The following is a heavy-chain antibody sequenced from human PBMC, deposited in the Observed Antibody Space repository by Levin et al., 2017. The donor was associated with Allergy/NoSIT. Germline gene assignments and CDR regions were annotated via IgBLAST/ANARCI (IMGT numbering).Heavy chain of an antibody. J-gene: IGHJ3*02. V-gene: IGHV4-34*01. CDR2: INHSGST. CDR3: ARGYDSSGYWAGDAFDI. D-gene: IGHD3-22*01. CDR1: GGSFSGYY. Sequence: SETLSLTCAVYGGSFSGYYWSWIRQPPGKGLEWIGEINHSGSTNYNPSLKSRVTISVDTSKNQFSLKLSYVTAADTAVYYCARGYDSSGYWAGDAFDIWGQGTMVTVSS.